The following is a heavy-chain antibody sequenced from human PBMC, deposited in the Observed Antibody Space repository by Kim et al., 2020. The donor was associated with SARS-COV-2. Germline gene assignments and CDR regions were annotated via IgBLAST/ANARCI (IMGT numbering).Heavy chain of an antibody. Sequence: SETLSLTCAVYGGSFSGYYWSWIRQPPGKGLEWIGEINHSGSTNYNPSLKSRVTISVDTSKNQFSLKLSSVTAADTAVYYCATSSHTVTTSLFYYYYYGMDVWGQGTTVTVSS. V-gene: IGHV4-34*01. CDR1: GGSFSGYY. D-gene: IGHD4-17*01. J-gene: IGHJ6*02. CDR2: INHSGST. CDR3: ATSSHTVTTSLFYYYYYGMDV.